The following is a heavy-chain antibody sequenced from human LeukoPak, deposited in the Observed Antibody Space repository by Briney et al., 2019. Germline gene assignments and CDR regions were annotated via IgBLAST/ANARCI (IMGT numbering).Heavy chain of an antibody. J-gene: IGHJ4*02. CDR1: GFTFSSYA. CDR3: AKDLMRDIWFGES. D-gene: IGHD3-10*01. Sequence: PGGSLRLSCAGSGFTFSSYAMTWVRQAPGTGLKWVSTISGSGDATYYADSTYYADSVKGRFTISRDNSKNTLYLQMNRLRAEDTAVYYCAKDLMRDIWFGESWGQGTLVTVSS. CDR2: ISGSGDATYYADST. V-gene: IGHV3-23*01.